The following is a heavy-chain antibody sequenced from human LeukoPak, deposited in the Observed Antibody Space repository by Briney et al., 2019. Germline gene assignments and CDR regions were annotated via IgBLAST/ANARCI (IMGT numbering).Heavy chain of an antibody. V-gene: IGHV3-53*01. J-gene: IGHJ3*02. Sequence: GGSLRLSCAVSGFTVSSNYMSWVRQAPGKGLEWVSVIYSGGTPYYADSIKGRFTISRDNSKNTLSLQMNSLRAEDTAVYYCARDVEGGTFDIWGQGTTVTVSS. CDR3: ARDVEGGTFDI. CDR2: IYSGGTP. CDR1: GFTVSSNY. D-gene: IGHD3-16*01.